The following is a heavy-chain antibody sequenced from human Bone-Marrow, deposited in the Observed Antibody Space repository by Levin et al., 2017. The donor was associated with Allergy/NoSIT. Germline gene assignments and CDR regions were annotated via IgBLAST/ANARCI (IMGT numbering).Heavy chain of an antibody. CDR3: ARPVSRGGFCSSTSCSNWFDP. CDR1: GGSFSGYF. CDR2: INHRGST. Sequence: SETLSLTCAVSGGSFSGYFWSWIRQPPGEGLEWIGEINHRGSTMYNPSLKSRVTISIDTSKKHFSLKMTSVTAADTGHYYCARPVSRGGFCSSTSCSNWFDPWGQGTLVTVSS. D-gene: IGHD2-2*01. V-gene: IGHV4-34*01. J-gene: IGHJ5*02.